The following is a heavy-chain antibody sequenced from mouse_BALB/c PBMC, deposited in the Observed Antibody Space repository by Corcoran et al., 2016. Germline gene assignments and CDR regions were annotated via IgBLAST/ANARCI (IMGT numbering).Heavy chain of an antibody. D-gene: IGHD2-3*01. V-gene: IGHV9-3-1*01. J-gene: IGHJ4*01. Sequence: QIQLVQSGPELKKPGETAKISCKASGYTFTKYGMNWVKQAPGKGLKWMGWINTYTGESTYDDDFKGRFAFSLETSASTAYLQINNLKNEDAATYVCASPYDDYDGYAMDYWGQGTSVTVSS. CDR2: INTYTGES. CDR1: GYTFTKYG. CDR3: ASPYDDYDGYAMDY.